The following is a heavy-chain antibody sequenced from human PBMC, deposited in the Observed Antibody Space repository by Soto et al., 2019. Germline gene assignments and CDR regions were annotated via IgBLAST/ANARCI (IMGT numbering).Heavy chain of an antibody. J-gene: IGHJ4*02. V-gene: IGHV1-69*01. Sequence: QVQLVQSGTEVQKPGSSVKVSCKASGGTLSGYAFSWVRQAPGEGLEWMGVISPLFGTSNYAQKSQDRVTVTADESTSTVHMELSSLRSEYTAVDYCARGSAFTFGGIIGAFDFWGQGTLVTVSS. CDR2: ISPLFGTS. CDR3: ARGSAFTFGGIIGAFDF. CDR1: GGTLSGYA. D-gene: IGHD3-16*02.